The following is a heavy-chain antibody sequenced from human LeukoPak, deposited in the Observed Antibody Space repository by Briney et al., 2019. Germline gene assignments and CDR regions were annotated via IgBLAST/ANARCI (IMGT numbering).Heavy chain of an antibody. CDR2: IDPSDSYT. J-gene: IGHJ6*02. CDR1: GYSFTSYW. Sequence: GESLKNSCQGSGYSFTSYWISWVRQMPGKGLEWMGRIDPSDSYTNYSPSFQGHVTISADKSISTAYLQWSSLKASDTAMYYCARLDDYGDYGYYYGMDVWGQGTTVTVSS. V-gene: IGHV5-10-1*01. CDR3: ARLDDYGDYGYYYGMDV. D-gene: IGHD4-17*01.